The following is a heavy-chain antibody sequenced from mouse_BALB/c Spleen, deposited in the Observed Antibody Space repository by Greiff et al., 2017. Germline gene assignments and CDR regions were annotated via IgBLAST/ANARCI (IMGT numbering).Heavy chain of an antibody. J-gene: IGHJ4*01. CDR2: ISSGSSTI. D-gene: IGHD2-4*01. CDR3: ARSTMITTQSYAMDY. V-gene: IGHV5-17*02. Sequence: EVKLVESGGGLVQPGGSRKLSCAASGFTFSSFGMHWVRQAPEKGLEWVAYISSGSSTIYYADTVKGRFTISRDNPKNTLFLQMTSLRSEDTAMYYCARSTMITTQSYAMDYWGQGTSVTVSS. CDR1: GFTFSSFG.